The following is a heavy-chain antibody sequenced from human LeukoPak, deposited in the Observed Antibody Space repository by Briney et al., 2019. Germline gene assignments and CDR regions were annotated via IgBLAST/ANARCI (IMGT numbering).Heavy chain of an antibody. CDR1: GFTFSSYG. CDR2: ISASGDYT. D-gene: IGHD6-19*01. Sequence: PGGSLRLSCAASGFTFSSYGMSWVRQAPGKGLEWVSGISASGDYTYYADSVRGRFTVSRDSSKNTLYLQLNSLRADDTAVYSCAKEAGSGWSYFDCWGQGTLVTVSS. V-gene: IGHV3-23*01. CDR3: AKEAGSGWSYFDC. J-gene: IGHJ4*02.